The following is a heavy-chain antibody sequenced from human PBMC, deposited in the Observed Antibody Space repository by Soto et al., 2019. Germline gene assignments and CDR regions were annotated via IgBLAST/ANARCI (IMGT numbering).Heavy chain of an antibody. V-gene: IGHV4-59*08. Sequence: SETLSLTCSVSGGSISSYYWSWIRQPPGKGLEWIGYIYYSGSTNYNPSLKSRVTISVDTSKNQFSLKLSSVTAADTAVYYCARRYGYSFDYWGQGTLVTVSS. CDR1: GGSISSYY. CDR2: IYYSGST. J-gene: IGHJ4*02. CDR3: ARRYGYSFDY. D-gene: IGHD1-1*01.